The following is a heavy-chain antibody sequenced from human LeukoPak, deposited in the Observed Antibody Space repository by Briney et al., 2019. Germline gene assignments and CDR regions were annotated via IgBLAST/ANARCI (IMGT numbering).Heavy chain of an antibody. V-gene: IGHV3-30*18. J-gene: IGHJ6*03. CDR3: AKGGPCGGDCPYYYYYMDL. Sequence: PGGSLRLSCAASGFTFSTSCMTWVRQAPREGLEWVSVISYDGSNKNYADSVKGRFNISRDNSKNTLYVRMTSLRIEDTAVYYCAKGGPCGGDCPYYYYYMDLWGKGTTVIVSS. D-gene: IGHD2-21*02. CDR2: ISYDGSNK. CDR1: GFTFSTSC.